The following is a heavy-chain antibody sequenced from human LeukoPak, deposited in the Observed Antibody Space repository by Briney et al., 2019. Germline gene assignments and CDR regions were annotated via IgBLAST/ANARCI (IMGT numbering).Heavy chain of an antibody. V-gene: IGHV3-7*01. D-gene: IGHD3-16*02. CDR3: ARARGSGSYLDAFDI. J-gene: IGHJ3*02. Sequence: ESLKGRFTVSRDNAKNSLYLQVHSLRAEDTAVYYCARARGSGSYLDAFDIWGQGTMVTVSS.